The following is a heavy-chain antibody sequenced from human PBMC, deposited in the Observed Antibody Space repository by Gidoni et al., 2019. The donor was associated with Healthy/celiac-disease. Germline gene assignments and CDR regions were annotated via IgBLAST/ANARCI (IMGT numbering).Heavy chain of an antibody. D-gene: IGHD1-26*01. J-gene: IGHJ3*02. V-gene: IGHV3-48*02. CDR1: GFTFSSYS. CDR3: ARDPRIVGALGAFDI. CDR2: ISSSSSTI. Sequence: VQLVESGGGLVQPGGSLRLSCAASGFTFSSYSMNWVRQAPGKGLEWVSYISSSSSTIYYADSGKGRFTNSRDNAKNSLYLQMNSLRDEDTAVYYCARDPRIVGALGAFDIWGQGTMVTVSS.